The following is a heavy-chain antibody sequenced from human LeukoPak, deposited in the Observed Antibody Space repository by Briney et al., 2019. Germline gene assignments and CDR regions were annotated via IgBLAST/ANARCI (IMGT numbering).Heavy chain of an antibody. J-gene: IGHJ4*02. CDR1: GFTFSSYG. D-gene: IGHD2-2*01. CDR3: AKDPLRDYCSSTSCFSDY. V-gene: IGHV3-33*06. Sequence: PGGCLRLSCAASGFTFSSYGMHWVRQAPGKGLEWVAVIWYDGSNKYYADSVKGRFTISRDNSKNTLYLQMNSLRAEDTAVYYCAKDPLRDYCSSTSCFSDYWGQGTLVTVSS. CDR2: IWYDGSNK.